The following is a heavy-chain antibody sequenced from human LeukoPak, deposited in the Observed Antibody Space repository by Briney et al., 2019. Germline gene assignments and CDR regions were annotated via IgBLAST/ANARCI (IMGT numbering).Heavy chain of an antibody. D-gene: IGHD3-22*01. J-gene: IGHJ4*02. CDR2: MNPNSGNT. Sequence: ASVKVSCKASGYTFTSYDIKWVRQATGQGLEWMGWMNPNSGNTGYAQKFQGRVTMTRNTSISTAYMELSSLRSEDTAVYYCARRGYYYDSSGYYYVGWGQGTLVTVSS. CDR1: GYTFTSYD. CDR3: ARRGYYYDSSGYYYVG. V-gene: IGHV1-8*01.